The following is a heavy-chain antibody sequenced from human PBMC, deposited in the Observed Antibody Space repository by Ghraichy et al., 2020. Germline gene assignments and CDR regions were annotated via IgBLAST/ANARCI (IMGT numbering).Heavy chain of an antibody. D-gene: IGHD2-8*01. CDR2: INPSGGGT. Sequence: VKVSCKASGYTFTSYYIHWVRQAPGQGLEWMGIINPSGGGTSYAQKFQGRVTMTRDTSTSTVYMELSSLRSEDTAVYYCARERYCTNGVCYKGLSYWGQGTLVTVSS. J-gene: IGHJ4*02. CDR3: ARERYCTNGVCYKGLSY. CDR1: GYTFTSYY. V-gene: IGHV1-46*01.